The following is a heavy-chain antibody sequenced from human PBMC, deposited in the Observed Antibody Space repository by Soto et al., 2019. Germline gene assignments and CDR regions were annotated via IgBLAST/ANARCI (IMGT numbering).Heavy chain of an antibody. V-gene: IGHV1-8*01. CDR2: MNPNSGNT. D-gene: IGHD6-6*01. J-gene: IGHJ4*02. Sequence: ASVKVSCKASGYTFTSYDIYWVRQATGQGLEWMGWMNPNSGNTGYAQKFQGRVTMTRNTSISTAYMELSSLRSGGTAVYYCARYSSSHGPIDYWGQGTLVTVSS. CDR3: ARYSSSHGPIDY. CDR1: GYTFTSYD.